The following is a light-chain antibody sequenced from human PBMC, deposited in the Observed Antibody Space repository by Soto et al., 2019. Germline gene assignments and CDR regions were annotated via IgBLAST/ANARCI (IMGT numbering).Light chain of an antibody. Sequence: QSALTQPASVSGSPGQSITISCTGTGSDVGNYDPVSWYQQHPGEVPKLMIYEATKRPSGVSNRFSGSKSGSTAYLTISGLQTEDEADYYCCADAGSTTVVFGGGTKVTVL. CDR3: CADAGSTTVV. CDR2: EAT. V-gene: IGLV2-23*02. J-gene: IGLJ3*02. CDR1: GSDVGNYDP.